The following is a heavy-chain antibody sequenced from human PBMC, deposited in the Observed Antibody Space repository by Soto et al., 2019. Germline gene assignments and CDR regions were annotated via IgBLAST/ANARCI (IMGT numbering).Heavy chain of an antibody. CDR2: FDPEDGET. Sequence: QVQLVQSGSEVKKPGASVKVSCKVSGYTLTELSMHWVRQAPGKGLEWMGGFDPEDGETIYAQKFQGRVTMTEDTSTATAYMELRSLRSEDTAVYYCATIYSYGYGVDYWGQGTLVTVSS. V-gene: IGHV1-24*01. D-gene: IGHD5-18*01. CDR3: ATIYSYGYGVDY. J-gene: IGHJ4*02. CDR1: GYTLTELS.